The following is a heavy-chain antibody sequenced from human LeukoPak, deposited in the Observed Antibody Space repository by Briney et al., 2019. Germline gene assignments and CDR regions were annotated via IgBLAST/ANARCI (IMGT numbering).Heavy chain of an antibody. CDR2: IYYSGST. CDR3: ARGVTIFGGDAFDI. V-gene: IGHV4-59*01. D-gene: IGHD3-3*01. CDR1: GGSISSYY. Sequence: SETLSLTCTVSGGSISSYYWSWIRQPPGKGLEWIGYIYYSGSTNYNPSLKSRVTISVDTSKNRFSLKLSSVTAADTAVYYCARGVTIFGGDAFDIWGQGTMVTVSS. J-gene: IGHJ3*02.